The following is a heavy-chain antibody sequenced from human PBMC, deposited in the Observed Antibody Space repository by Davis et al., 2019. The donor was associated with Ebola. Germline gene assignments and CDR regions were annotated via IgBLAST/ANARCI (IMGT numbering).Heavy chain of an antibody. CDR3: ARGCSSTSCYTHYYYMDV. CDR1: GFTFSSYS. V-gene: IGHV3-21*01. D-gene: IGHD2-2*02. J-gene: IGHJ6*03. CDR2: ISSSSGYI. Sequence: GESLKISCAASGFTFSSYSMTWVRQAPGRGLEWVSSISSSSGYIYYADSVKGRFTISRDNAKNSLYLQMNSLRAEDTAVYYCARGCSSTSCYTHYYYMDVWGKGTTVTVSS.